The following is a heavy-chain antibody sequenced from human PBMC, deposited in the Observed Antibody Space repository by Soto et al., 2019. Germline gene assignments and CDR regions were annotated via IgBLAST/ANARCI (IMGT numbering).Heavy chain of an antibody. J-gene: IGHJ4*02. Sequence: QVQLKESGPGLVKPSETLSLTCTVSGGSISSYYWSWIRQPTGKGLEWIGYIYYNGYTNYNPSLTSRVTISVDTSKNQFSLNVSSVTAADTAVYYCARVKWFGESGFDYWGQGTLVTVSS. CDR3: ARVKWFGESGFDY. CDR1: GGSISSYY. D-gene: IGHD3-10*01. V-gene: IGHV4-59*01. CDR2: IYYNGYT.